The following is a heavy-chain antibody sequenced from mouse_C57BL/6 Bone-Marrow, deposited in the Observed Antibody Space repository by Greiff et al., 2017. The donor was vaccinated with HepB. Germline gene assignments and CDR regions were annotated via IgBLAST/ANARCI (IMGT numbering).Heavy chain of an antibody. Sequence: EVKLMESGPGLVKPSQSLSLTCSVTGYSITSGYYWNWIRQFPGNKLEWMGYISYDGSNNYNPSLKNRISITRDTSKNQFFLKLNSVTTEDTATYYCAREVHSNSGFAYWGQGTLVTVSA. CDR1: GYSITSGYY. V-gene: IGHV3-6*01. CDR3: AREVHSNSGFAY. CDR2: ISYDGSN. J-gene: IGHJ3*01. D-gene: IGHD2-5*01.